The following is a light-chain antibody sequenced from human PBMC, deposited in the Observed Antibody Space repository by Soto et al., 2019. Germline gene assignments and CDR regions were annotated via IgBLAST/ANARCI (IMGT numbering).Light chain of an antibody. J-gene: IGKJ3*01. CDR2: GAS. V-gene: IGKV3-15*01. Sequence: ERVMTQSPATLSVSPGERATLSCRASQSVNSNLAWYQQKPGQAPRLLISGASTRATGIPARFSGSGSGTEFTLTIGSLQSEDFAVYYCQQYNNWPHSFGPGTKVDVK. CDR3: QQYNNWPHS. CDR1: QSVNSN.